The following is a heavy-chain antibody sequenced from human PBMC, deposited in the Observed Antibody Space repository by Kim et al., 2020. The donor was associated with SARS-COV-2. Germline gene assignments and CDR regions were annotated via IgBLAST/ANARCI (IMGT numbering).Heavy chain of an antibody. V-gene: IGHV1-69*13. J-gene: IGHJ4*02. CDR2: IIPIFGTA. Sequence: SVKVSCKASGGTFSSYAISWVRQAPGQGLEWMGGIIPIFGTANYAQKFQGRVTITADESTSTAYMELSSLRSEDTAVYYCAREGMADCSGGSCYSGFDYWGQGTLVTVSS. CDR1: GGTFSSYA. CDR3: AREGMADCSGGSCYSGFDY. D-gene: IGHD2-15*01.